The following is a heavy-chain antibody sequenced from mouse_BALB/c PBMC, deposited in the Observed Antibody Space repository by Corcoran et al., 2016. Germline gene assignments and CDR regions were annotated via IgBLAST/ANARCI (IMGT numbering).Heavy chain of an antibody. J-gene: IGHJ3*01. CDR3: ARSGATAWFAY. CDR2: INPSTGYT. V-gene: IGHV1-7*01. CDR1: GYTFTSYW. D-gene: IGHD1-2*01. Sequence: QVQLQQSGAELAKPAASVKMSCKASGYTFTSYWMHWVTQRPGQGLEWIGYINPSTGYTEYNQKFKDKATLTADKSSSTAYMQLSSLTSEDSAVYYCARSGATAWFAYWGQGTLVTVSA.